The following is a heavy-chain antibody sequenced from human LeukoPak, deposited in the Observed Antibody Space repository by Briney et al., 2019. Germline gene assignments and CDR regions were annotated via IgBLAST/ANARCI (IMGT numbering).Heavy chain of an antibody. CDR1: GFPFSSYS. J-gene: IGHJ3*02. CDR3: ARSKLGYCSSTSCYGAFDI. CDR2: ISSSSSYI. Sequence: GGSLRLSCAASGFPFSSYSMNWVRQAPGKGLEWVSSISSSSSYIYYADSVKGRFTISRDNAKNSLYLQMNSLRAEDTAVYYCARSKLGYCSSTSCYGAFDIWGQGTMVTVSS. D-gene: IGHD2-2*01. V-gene: IGHV3-21*01.